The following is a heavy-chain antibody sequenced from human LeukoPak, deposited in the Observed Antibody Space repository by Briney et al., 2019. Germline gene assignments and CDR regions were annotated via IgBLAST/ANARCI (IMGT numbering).Heavy chain of an antibody. J-gene: IGHJ4*02. V-gene: IGHV1-2*02. CDR1: GYTFTGYY. CDR3: ARDLDYYDSSGYYLSLDY. CDR2: INPNSGGT. Sequence: GASVKVSCKASGYTFTGYYMHWVRQAPGQGLEWMGWINPNSGGTNYAQKFQGRVTMTRDTSISTAYMELSRLRSDDTAVYYCARDLDYYDSSGYYLSLDYWGQGTLVTVSS. D-gene: IGHD3-22*01.